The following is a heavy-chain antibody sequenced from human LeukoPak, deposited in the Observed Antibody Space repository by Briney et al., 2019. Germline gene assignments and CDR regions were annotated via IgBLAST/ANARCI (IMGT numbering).Heavy chain of an antibody. CDR2: IYYSGTT. CDR3: ARDIVVEPPIYYYYYYMDV. Sequence: PSETLYLTCTVSGGSIRSGSYYWGWVRQPPGKGLEWIANIYYSGTTYYNPSLKSRVTMSVDTSKNQFSLKLSSVTAADTAVYYCARDIVVEPPIYYYYYYMDVWGKGTTVTVSS. D-gene: IGHD2-2*01. CDR1: GGSIRSGSYY. V-gene: IGHV4-39*07. J-gene: IGHJ6*03.